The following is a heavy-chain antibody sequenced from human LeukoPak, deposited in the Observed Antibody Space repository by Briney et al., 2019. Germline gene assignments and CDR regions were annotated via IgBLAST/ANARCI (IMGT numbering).Heavy chain of an antibody. CDR2: IYYSGST. CDR1: GGSISSYY. Sequence: SQTLSLTCPVSGGSISSYYWSWIRQPPGKGLEWSGYIYYSGSTNYNPSLKSRVTISVDTSKNQFSLKLSSVTAADTAVYYCARVVWELRGGFDYWGQGTLVTVS. J-gene: IGHJ4*02. D-gene: IGHD1-26*01. CDR3: ARVVWELRGGFDY. V-gene: IGHV4-59*01.